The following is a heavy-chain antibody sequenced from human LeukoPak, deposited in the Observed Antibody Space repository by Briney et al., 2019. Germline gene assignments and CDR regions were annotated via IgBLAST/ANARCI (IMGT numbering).Heavy chain of an antibody. CDR2: IYYSGST. V-gene: IGHV4-39*01. J-gene: IGHJ4*02. Sequence: PSETLSLTCTVSGGSISSSSYYWGWIRQPPGKGLEWIGSIYYSGSTYYNPSLKSRVTISVDTSKNQFSLKLSSVPAADTAVYYCARLSRERQYYDILTGYYRTYYFDYWGQGTLVTVSS. CDR1: GGSISSSSYY. CDR3: ARLSRERQYYDILTGYYRTYYFDY. D-gene: IGHD3-9*01.